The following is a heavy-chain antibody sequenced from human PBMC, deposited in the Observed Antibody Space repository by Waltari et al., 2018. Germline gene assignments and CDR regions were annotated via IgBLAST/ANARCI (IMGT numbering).Heavy chain of an antibody. J-gene: IGHJ4*02. CDR3: ARGGIYYDSSGYFDY. V-gene: IGHV4-38-2*01. CDR2: IYHSGGT. Sequence: QVQLQESGPGLVKPSETLSLTCAVSGYSISSGYYWGWIRQPPGKGREWIGSIYHSGGTYYNPSLKRRVTISVDTSKNQFSLKLSSLTAADTAVYYCARGGIYYDSSGYFDYWGQGTLVTVSS. CDR1: GYSISSGYY. D-gene: IGHD3-22*01.